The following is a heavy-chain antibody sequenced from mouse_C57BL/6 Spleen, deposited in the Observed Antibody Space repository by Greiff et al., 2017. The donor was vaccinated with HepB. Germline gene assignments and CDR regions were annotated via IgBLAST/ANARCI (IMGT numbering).Heavy chain of an antibody. J-gene: IGHJ3*01. CDR2: IHPNSGST. Sequence: VQLQQSGAELVKPGASVKLSCKASGYTFTSYWMHWVKQRPGQGLEWIGMIHPNSGSTNYNEKFKSKATLTVDKSSSTADMQLSSLTSEDSAVYYCARPGGAWFAYGGQGTLVTVSA. D-gene: IGHD1-1*02. V-gene: IGHV1-64*01. CDR1: GYTFTSYW. CDR3: ARPGGAWFAY.